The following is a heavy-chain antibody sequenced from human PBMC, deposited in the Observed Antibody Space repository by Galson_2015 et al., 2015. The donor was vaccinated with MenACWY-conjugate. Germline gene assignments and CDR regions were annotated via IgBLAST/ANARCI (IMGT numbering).Heavy chain of an antibody. CDR3: AHGTFDILTGYYWFDAFDI. CDR2: IYWDGDE. D-gene: IGHD3-9*01. V-gene: IGHV2-5*02. J-gene: IGHJ3*02. CDR1: GFSLPTTGVG. Sequence: PALVKPTQPLTLPCTFSGFSLPTTGVGVGWIRQPPGKALEWLALIYWDGDERSSPSLKNRLTNTTDTSKNQVVLTLPNMAPVDTATYYCAHGTFDILTGYYWFDAFDIWGQGTVVTVSS.